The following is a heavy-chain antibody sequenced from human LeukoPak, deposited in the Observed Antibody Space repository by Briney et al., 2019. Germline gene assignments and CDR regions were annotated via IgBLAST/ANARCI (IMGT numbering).Heavy chain of an antibody. Sequence: GGSLRLSCAASGFTFSSYSMNWVRQAPGKGLEWVSSISSSSYIYYADSVKGRLTISRDNAKNSLYLQMNSLRAEDTAVYYCARAPGYSSGYFDYWGQGTLVTVSS. CDR1: GFTFSSYS. D-gene: IGHD6-19*01. J-gene: IGHJ4*02. CDR3: ARAPGYSSGYFDY. CDR2: ISSSSYI. V-gene: IGHV3-21*01.